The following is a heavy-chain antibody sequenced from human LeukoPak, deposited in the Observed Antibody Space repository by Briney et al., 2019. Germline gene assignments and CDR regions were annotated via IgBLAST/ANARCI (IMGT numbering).Heavy chain of an antibody. CDR3: ARARVVSQLPTRHGWFDP. V-gene: IGHV1-18*01. D-gene: IGHD2-2*01. J-gene: IGHJ5*02. Sequence: ASVKVSCKASGYTFTSYGISWVRQAPGQGLEWMGWISAYNGNTNYAQKLQGRVTMTTDTSTSTAYMELRSLRSDDTAVYYCARARVVSQLPTRHGWFDPWGQGTLVTVSS. CDR2: ISAYNGNT. CDR1: GYTFTSYG.